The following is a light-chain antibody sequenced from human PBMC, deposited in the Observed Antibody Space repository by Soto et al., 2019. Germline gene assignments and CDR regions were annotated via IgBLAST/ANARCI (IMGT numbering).Light chain of an antibody. CDR1: SSDVGVYNF. CDR3: NSYTSSSTYV. CDR2: EVS. J-gene: IGLJ1*01. V-gene: IGLV2-14*01. Sequence: QSVLTQPASVSESPGQSITISCTGTSSDVGVYNFVSWYQHHPGKAPKLMIYEVSNRPSGISKRFSGSKSGNTASLTISGLQAEDEADYYCNSYTSSSTYVFGTGTKVTVL.